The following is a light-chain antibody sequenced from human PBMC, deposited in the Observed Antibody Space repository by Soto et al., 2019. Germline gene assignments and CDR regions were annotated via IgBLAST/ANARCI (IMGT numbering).Light chain of an antibody. CDR2: EVS. V-gene: IGLV2-14*01. J-gene: IGLJ1*01. CDR3: SSYTSSSTYV. Sequence: QSALTQPASVSGSPGQSITISCTGTSSDVGGYKYVSWSQQHPGKAPQLIIYEVSNRPSGVSNRFSGSKSGNTASLTISGLQAEDEGDYYCSSYTSSSTYVFGTGTKLTVL. CDR1: SSDVGGYKY.